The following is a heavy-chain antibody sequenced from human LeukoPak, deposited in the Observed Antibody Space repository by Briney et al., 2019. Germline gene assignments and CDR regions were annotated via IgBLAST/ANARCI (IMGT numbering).Heavy chain of an antibody. CDR2: ISSRSSYI. CDR3: ARDGEMGRDFDY. V-gene: IGHV3-21*01. CDR1: GFTFSSYS. J-gene: IGHJ4*02. D-gene: IGHD5-24*01. Sequence: PGGSLRLSCAASGFTFSSYSMNWVRQAPGKGLEWVSSISSRSSYIYYADSVKGRFTISRDNAKNSLYLQMNSLRGEDTAVYYCARDGEMGRDFDYWGQGTLVTVSS.